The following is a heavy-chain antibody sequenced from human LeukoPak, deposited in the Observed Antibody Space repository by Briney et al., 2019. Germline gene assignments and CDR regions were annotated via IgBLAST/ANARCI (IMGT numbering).Heavy chain of an antibody. CDR2: ISGSGGST. Sequence: GGSLRLSCAASGFTFSSYAMSWVRQAPGKGLEWVSAISGSGGSTYYADSVKGRFTISRDNSKNTLYLQMNSLRAEDTAVYYCAMISSTSFYYYGMDVWGQGSTVTVSS. D-gene: IGHD2-2*01. V-gene: IGHV3-23*01. J-gene: IGHJ6*02. CDR1: GFTFSSYA. CDR3: AMISSTSFYYYGMDV.